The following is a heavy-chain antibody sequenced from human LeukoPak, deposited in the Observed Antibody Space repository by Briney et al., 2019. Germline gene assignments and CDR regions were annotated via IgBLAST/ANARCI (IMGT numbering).Heavy chain of an antibody. D-gene: IGHD2-15*01. CDR1: GGSFSGYY. Sequence: SETLSLTCAVYGGSFSGYYWSWIRQPPGKGLEWIGEINHSGSTNYNPSLKSRVTISVDTSKNQFSLKLSSVTAADTAVYYCARHTGYCSGGSCYGDFWGQGTLVTVSS. CDR3: ARHTGYCSGGSCYGDF. V-gene: IGHV4-34*01. J-gene: IGHJ4*02. CDR2: INHSGST.